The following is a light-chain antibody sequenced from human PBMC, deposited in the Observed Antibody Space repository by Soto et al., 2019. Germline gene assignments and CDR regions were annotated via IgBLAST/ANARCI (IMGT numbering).Light chain of an antibody. Sequence: QSALTQPPSASGSPGQSVTISCTGTSSDVGGYSYVSWYQQHPGKAPKLMISEVTKRPSGVPDRFSGSKSGNTASLTVSGLQAEDEADYYCSSFAGSNILLFGVGTKLTVL. CDR2: EVT. V-gene: IGLV2-8*01. CDR1: SSDVGGYSY. J-gene: IGLJ2*01. CDR3: SSFAGSNILL.